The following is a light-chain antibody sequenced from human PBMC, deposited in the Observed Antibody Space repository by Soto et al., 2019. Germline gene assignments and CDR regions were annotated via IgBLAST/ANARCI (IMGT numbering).Light chain of an antibody. Sequence: EILVSLSHDTLSLYPGESATLSCRASQSVSNNYLAWYQQKPGQAPRLLIYGASNRATGIPDRFSGSGSGTDFTLTISRLEAEDVAVYYCQQYYSSPPFGHGTKVDIK. V-gene: IGKV3-20*01. J-gene: IGKJ1*01. CDR3: QQYYSSPP. CDR2: GAS. CDR1: QSVSNNY.